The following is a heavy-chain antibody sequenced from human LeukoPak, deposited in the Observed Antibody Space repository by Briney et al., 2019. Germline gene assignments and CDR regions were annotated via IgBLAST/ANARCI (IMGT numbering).Heavy chain of an antibody. Sequence: GESLRLSCAASGFTFSSYWMSWVRQAPGKGLEWVANKKQDGSEKYYVDSVKGRFTISRDNAKNSLYLQMNSLRAEDTAVYYCAREGEYYGSGSYYTDKSDYWGQGTLVTVSS. J-gene: IGHJ4*02. V-gene: IGHV3-7*01. CDR2: KKQDGSEK. CDR3: AREGEYYGSGSYYTDKSDY. CDR1: GFTFSSYW. D-gene: IGHD3-10*01.